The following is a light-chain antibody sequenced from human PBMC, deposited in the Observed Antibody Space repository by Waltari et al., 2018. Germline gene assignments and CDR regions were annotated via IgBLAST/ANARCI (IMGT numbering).Light chain of an antibody. CDR2: GSS. V-gene: IGKV1-17*02. J-gene: IGKJ3*01. Sequence: DIQMTQSPSSLSLSVGDRVTITCRASQGITHYLSWYQQKPGKPPKRLIYGSSSLESGVPSRFIARGSGTDFTLTINKLQPEDFATYYCLLYDSKPFTFGPGSKLDIK. CDR3: LLYDSKPFT. CDR1: QGITHY.